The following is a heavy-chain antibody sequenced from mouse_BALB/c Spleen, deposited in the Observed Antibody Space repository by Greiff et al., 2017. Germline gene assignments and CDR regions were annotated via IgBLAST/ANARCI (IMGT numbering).Heavy chain of an antibody. CDR2: INPGSGGT. Sequence: VQLVESGAELVRPGTSVKVSCKASGYAFTNYLIEWVKQRPGQGLEWIGVINPGSGGTNYNEKFKGKATLTADKSSSTAYMQLSSLTSDDSAVYFCARSKDYGGAMDYWGKEPQSPSPQ. CDR3: ARSKDYGGAMDY. D-gene: IGHD1-1*01. V-gene: IGHV1-54*01. J-gene: IGHJ4*01. CDR1: GYAFTNYL.